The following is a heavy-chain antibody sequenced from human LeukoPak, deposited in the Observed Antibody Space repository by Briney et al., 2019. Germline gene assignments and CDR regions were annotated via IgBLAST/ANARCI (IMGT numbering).Heavy chain of an antibody. CDR1: GGSISNYY. V-gene: IGHV4-59*01. D-gene: IGHD3-22*01. CDR2: IYYTGST. CDR3: ARIDSSGYYYNFAY. J-gene: IGHJ4*02. Sequence: SETLSLTCTVSGGSISNYYWNWIRQPPGKGLEWIGYIYYTGSTNYNPSLKSRVTMSVDTSKNQFSLKLSSVTAADTAVYYCARIDSSGYYYNFAYWGQGTLVTVSS.